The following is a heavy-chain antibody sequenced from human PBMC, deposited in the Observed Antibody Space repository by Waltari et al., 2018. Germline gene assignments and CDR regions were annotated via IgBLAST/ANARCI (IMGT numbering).Heavy chain of an antibody. Sequence: EVQLVESGGGLVQPGGSLRHSCAASRFPFGDYWVHWVRQAPGKGLGWVSRINIDGGYISYTDSVKGRFTISRDNAKNTLFLQLNSLRADDTAVYYCARKGGRGYPYGPFYYDHWGQGTLVTVSP. V-gene: IGHV3-74*01. J-gene: IGHJ4*02. CDR2: INIDGGYI. CDR3: ARKGGRGYPYGPFYYDH. CDR1: RFPFGDYW. D-gene: IGHD5-18*01.